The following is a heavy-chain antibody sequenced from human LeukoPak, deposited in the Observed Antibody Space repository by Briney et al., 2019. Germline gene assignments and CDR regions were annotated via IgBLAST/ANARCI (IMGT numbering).Heavy chain of an antibody. CDR1: GFTFRTYA. CDR3: VKDGGDGGWYYHFDY. J-gene: IGHJ4*02. V-gene: IGHV3-64D*06. CDR2: INNNGGNA. Sequence: GGSLRLSCSASGFTFRTYAMHWVRQAPGKGLEYVSGINNNGGNANYVDSVKGRFTISGDNSKNTLYLQMSSLRAEDTAVYYCVKDGGDGGWYYHFDYWGQGTLVTVSS. D-gene: IGHD6-19*01.